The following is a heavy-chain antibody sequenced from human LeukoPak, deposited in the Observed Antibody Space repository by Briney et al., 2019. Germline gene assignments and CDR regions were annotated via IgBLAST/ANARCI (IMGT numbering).Heavy chain of an antibody. J-gene: IGHJ3*02. CDR1: GYTFTSYG. CDR2: ISAYNGNT. V-gene: IGHV1-18*01. CDR3: ARGVVGEYCSSTSCYSLPYAFDI. Sequence: ASVKVFCKASGYTFTSYGISWVRQAPGQGLEWMGWISAYNGNTNYAQKLQGRVTITTDTSTSTAYMELRSLRSDDTAVYYCARGVVGEYCSSTSCYSLPYAFDIWGQGTMVTVSS. D-gene: IGHD2-2*01.